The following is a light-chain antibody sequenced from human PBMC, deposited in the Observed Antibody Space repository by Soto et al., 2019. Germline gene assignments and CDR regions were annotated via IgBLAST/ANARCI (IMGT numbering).Light chain of an antibody. CDR2: EVS. V-gene: IGLV2-14*01. Sequence: QSVLTQPASVSGSPGQSITISCTGTSSDVGGYNYVSWYQHHPGKAPKLIIYEVSNRPSGVSHRFSASKSGNTASLTISGLQTEDEADYYCSSHTTSSTLVVFGGGPKLTVL. CDR3: SSHTTSSTLVV. J-gene: IGLJ3*02. CDR1: SSDVGGYNY.